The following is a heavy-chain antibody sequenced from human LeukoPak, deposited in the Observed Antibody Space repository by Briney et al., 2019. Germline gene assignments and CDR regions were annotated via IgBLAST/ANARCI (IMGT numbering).Heavy chain of an antibody. V-gene: IGHV4-4*09. CDR2: IYTSGST. D-gene: IGHD2-2*01. CDR3: ARQSCSSTSCPHRNVFDI. CDR1: TRFIIRYY. Sequence: SQTLSLTCTLSTRFIIRYYSSWVRQPPEGGLEWNGYIYTSGSTNYNPSLKSRVTISVDMSKNQSSLQLSSVTAADTAVYYCARQSCSSTSCPHRNVFDIWGQGTMVTVSP. J-gene: IGHJ3*02.